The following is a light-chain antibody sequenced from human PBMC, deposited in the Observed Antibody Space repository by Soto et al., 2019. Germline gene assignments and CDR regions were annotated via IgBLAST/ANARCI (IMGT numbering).Light chain of an antibody. J-gene: IGLJ2*01. CDR2: EVT. CDR3: ASYTSGRTLV. Sequence: QSALTQPASVSGSPGQSITVSYTGTSSDVGAYNYVSWSQQHPGKAPKLMIYEVTNRPSGVSNRFSGSKSGNTASLTISGLQAEDEADYYCASYTSGRTLVFGGGTKVTV. CDR1: SSDVGAYNY. V-gene: IGLV2-14*01.